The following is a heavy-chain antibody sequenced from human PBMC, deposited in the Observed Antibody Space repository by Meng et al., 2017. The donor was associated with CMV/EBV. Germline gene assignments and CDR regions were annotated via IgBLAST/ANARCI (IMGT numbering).Heavy chain of an antibody. V-gene: IGHV4-39*07. CDR1: GGSISRNGYY. D-gene: IGHD2-2*02. Sequence: SETLSLTCSVSGGSISRNGYYWAWIRQPPGKGLEWIGSIYYEGSTYYSPSLKSRATISVQTSKNQFSLKLSSVTAADTAVYYCARVGDCSSTSCYTRAFDIWGQGTMVTVSS. J-gene: IGHJ3*02. CDR2: IYYEGST. CDR3: ARVGDCSSTSCYTRAFDI.